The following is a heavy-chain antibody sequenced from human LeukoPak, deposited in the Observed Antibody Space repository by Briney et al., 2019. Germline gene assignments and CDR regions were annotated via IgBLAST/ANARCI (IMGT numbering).Heavy chain of an antibody. Sequence: ASVKVSCKASGYTFTSYGISWVRQAPGQGLEWMGWISAYNGNTNYAQKLQGRVTMTTDTSTSTAYMELRSLRSDDTAVYYCARDLLTGYSSSRYPGRDYWGQGTLVTVSS. CDR3: ARDLLTGYSSSRYPGRDY. CDR1: GYTFTSYG. J-gene: IGHJ4*02. D-gene: IGHD6-13*01. CDR2: ISAYNGNT. V-gene: IGHV1-18*01.